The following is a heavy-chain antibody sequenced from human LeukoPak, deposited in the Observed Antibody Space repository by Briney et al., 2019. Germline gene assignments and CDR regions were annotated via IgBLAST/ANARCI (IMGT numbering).Heavy chain of an antibody. D-gene: IGHD1-26*01. CDR3: TSSSGSYDQFDY. CDR2: IRSKANSYAT. J-gene: IGHJ4*02. CDR1: GFTFSGSA. V-gene: IGHV3-73*01. Sequence: PGGSLRLSCAASGFTFSGSAMHWVRQASGKGLEWVGRIRSKANSYATAYAASVKGRFTISRDDSKNTAYLQMNSLKTEDTAVYYCTSSSGSYDQFDYWGQGTLVTVSS.